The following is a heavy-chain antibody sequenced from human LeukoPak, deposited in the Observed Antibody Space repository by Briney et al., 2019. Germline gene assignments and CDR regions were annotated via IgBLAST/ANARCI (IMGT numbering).Heavy chain of an antibody. J-gene: IGHJ4*02. CDR2: ISSSGGST. Sequence: GGSLRLSCAASGFTFSSYAMSWVRQAPGKGLEWVSAISSSGGSTYYADSVKGRFTISRDNSKNTLYLQMNSLRAEDTAVYYCAKISIDYSSSSILGYFDYWGQGTLVTVSS. D-gene: IGHD6-6*01. V-gene: IGHV3-23*01. CDR3: AKISIDYSSSSILGYFDY. CDR1: GFTFSSYA.